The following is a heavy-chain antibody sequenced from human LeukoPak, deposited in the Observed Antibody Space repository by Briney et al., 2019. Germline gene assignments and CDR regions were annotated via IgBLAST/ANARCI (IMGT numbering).Heavy chain of an antibody. V-gene: IGHV1-18*04. Sequence: VASVKVSCKTSGYTFTGYYIHWVRQAPGQGPEWMGWVSGYNGNTNYAQKVQGRVTVTTDTSTSTAYMELRSLRSDDTAVYYCARGPAVSSMVPYYYYGMDVWGQGTTVTVSS. CDR1: GYTFTGYY. CDR2: VSGYNGNT. CDR3: ARGPAVSSMVPYYYYGMDV. J-gene: IGHJ6*02. D-gene: IGHD2-8*01.